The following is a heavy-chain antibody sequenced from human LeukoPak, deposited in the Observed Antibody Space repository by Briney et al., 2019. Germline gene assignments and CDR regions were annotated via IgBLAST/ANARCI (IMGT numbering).Heavy chain of an antibody. CDR1: GFTFSAYY. CDR3: ARDLGQFIGRSLNYYYYMDV. J-gene: IGHJ6*03. Sequence: GGSLRLSCAASGFTFSAYYMNWIRQAPGKGLEWVAYISSSVNTISYADSAKGRFTISRDNAKNSLYLQMNSLRAEDTAVYYCARDLGQFIGRSLNYYYYMDVWGKGTMVTVSS. CDR2: ISSSVNTI. V-gene: IGHV3-11*01. D-gene: IGHD1-26*01.